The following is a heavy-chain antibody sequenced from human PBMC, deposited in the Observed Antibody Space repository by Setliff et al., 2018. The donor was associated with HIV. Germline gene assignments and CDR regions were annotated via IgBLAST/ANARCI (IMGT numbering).Heavy chain of an antibody. CDR3: TIPASSLAPN. V-gene: IGHV4-59*08. J-gene: IGHJ4*02. CDR1: GGSINTY. Sequence: SETLSLTCTVSGGSINTYWSWIRQPPGKGLEWIGYIKYSGNTNYNPSLKSRATISVDTSKNQFSLKVTSVTAADTAVYYCTIPASSLAPNWGRGTQVTVSS. CDR2: IKYSGNT.